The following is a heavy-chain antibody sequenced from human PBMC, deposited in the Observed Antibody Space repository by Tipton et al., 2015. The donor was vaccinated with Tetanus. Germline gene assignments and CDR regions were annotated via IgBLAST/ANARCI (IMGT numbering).Heavy chain of an antibody. J-gene: IGHJ4*01. Sequence: QSGAEVKKPGSSVRVSCKTSGGTFSTYAVSWVRQAPGHGPEWMGGIFPQFGTSNYAPKFQGRVTLTADKSTGTVYMELSSLRSGDTAIYYCARDYDGSEPYDYWGQGTLVTVSS. CDR2: IFPQFGTS. D-gene: IGHD3-10*01. V-gene: IGHV1-69*06. CDR3: ARDYDGSEPYDY. CDR1: GGTFSTYA.